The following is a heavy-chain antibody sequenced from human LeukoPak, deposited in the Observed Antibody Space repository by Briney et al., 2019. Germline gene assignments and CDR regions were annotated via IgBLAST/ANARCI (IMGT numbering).Heavy chain of an antibody. V-gene: IGHV7-4-1*02. D-gene: IGHD4-17*01. CDR1: RYTFTSYA. CDR3: ARGGDYGFGDYFDY. CDR2: INTNTGNP. J-gene: IGHJ4*02. Sequence: GASVKVSCTASRYTFTSYAMNWVRQAPGQGLEWMGWINTNTGNPTYAQGFTGRFVFSLDTSVSTTYLQISSLKAEDTAVYYCARGGDYGFGDYFDYWGQGTLVTVSS.